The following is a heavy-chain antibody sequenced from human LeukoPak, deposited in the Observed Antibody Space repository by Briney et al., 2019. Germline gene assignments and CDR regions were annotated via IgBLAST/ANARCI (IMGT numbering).Heavy chain of an antibody. D-gene: IGHD4-17*01. CDR2: TYYRSKWSN. Sequence: SQTLSLTCALSGDSVSSNSAAWNWIRQSPSRGLEWLGRTYYRSKWSNDYAVSVKSRIIINPDTSKNQFSLHLNSVTPEDTAVYYCARDQDGVDAFDIWGQGTMVTVSS. V-gene: IGHV6-1*01. J-gene: IGHJ3*02. CDR1: GDSVSSNSAA. CDR3: ARDQDGVDAFDI.